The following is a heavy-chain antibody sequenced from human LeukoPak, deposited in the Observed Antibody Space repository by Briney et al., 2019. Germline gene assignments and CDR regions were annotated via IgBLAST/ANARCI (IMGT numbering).Heavy chain of an antibody. D-gene: IGHD3-22*01. V-gene: IGHV1-69*06. CDR3: AREVPYDTSRYYQPFDY. CDR1: GGTFSSYA. CDR2: IIPIFGTA. J-gene: IGHJ4*02. Sequence: SVKVSCKASGGTFSSYAISWVRQAPGQGLEWMGGIIPIFGTANYAQKFQGRVTITADTSTSTAYMNLRSLRSDDTAVYYCAREVPYDTSRYYQPFDYWGQGTLVTVSS.